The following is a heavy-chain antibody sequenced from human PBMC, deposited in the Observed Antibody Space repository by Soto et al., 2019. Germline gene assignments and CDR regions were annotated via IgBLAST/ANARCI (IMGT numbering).Heavy chain of an antibody. CDR1: GGTFSSYA. V-gene: IGHV1-69*13. D-gene: IGHD1-7*01. Sequence: SVKVSCKASGGTFSSYAISWVRQAPGQGLEWMGGIIPIFGTANYAQKFQGRVTITADESTSTAYMELSSLRSEDTAVYYCAKRYNWNSNWFDPWGQGTLVTVSS. CDR2: IIPIFGTA. CDR3: AKRYNWNSNWFDP. J-gene: IGHJ5*02.